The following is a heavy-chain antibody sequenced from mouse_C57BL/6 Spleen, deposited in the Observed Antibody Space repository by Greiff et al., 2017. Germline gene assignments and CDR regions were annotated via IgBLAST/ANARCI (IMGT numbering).Heavy chain of an antibody. J-gene: IGHJ4*01. CDR2: IYPGSGST. V-gene: IGHV1-55*01. CDR1: GYTFTSYW. Sequence: QVQLQQSGAELVKPGASVKMSCKASGYTFTSYWITWVKQRPGQGLEWIGDIYPGSGSTNYNEKFKSKATLTVDTSSSTAYMQLSSLTSEDSAVYYCARRGGSSYSAMDYWGQGTSVTVSS. CDR3: ARRGGSSYSAMDY. D-gene: IGHD1-1*01.